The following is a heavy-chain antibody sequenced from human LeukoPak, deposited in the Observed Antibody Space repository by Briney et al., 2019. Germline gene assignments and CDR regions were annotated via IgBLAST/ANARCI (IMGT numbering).Heavy chain of an antibody. CDR3: ARGGGFTYGRQPIVC. CDR2: IYFSGNT. Sequence: SETLSLTCTVSAGSLSSYYWSWIRQPPGKGLEWIGYIYFSGNTRYTHSLKSRLTTSIDPSKNQFSLKLSSVTAADTAVYFCARGGGFTYGRQPIVCWGQGTLVTVSS. CDR1: AGSLSSYY. J-gene: IGHJ4*02. V-gene: IGHV4-59*01. D-gene: IGHD5-18*01.